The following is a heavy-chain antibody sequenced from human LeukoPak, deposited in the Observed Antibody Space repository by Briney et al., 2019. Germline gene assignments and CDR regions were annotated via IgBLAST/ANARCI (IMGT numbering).Heavy chain of an antibody. V-gene: IGHV3-21*01. Sequence: GGSLRLSCAASGFTFSSYTMNWVRQAPGKGPEWVSSITSSSRYIYYADSVKGRFTISRDNAKNSLYLQMNSLRAEDTAVYYCAELGITMIGGVWGKGTTVTISS. J-gene: IGHJ6*04. CDR2: ITSSSRYI. CDR3: AELGITMIGGV. D-gene: IGHD3-10*02. CDR1: GFTFSSYT.